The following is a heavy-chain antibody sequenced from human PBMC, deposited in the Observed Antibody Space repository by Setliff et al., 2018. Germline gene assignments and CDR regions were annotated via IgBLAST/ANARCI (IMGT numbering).Heavy chain of an antibody. D-gene: IGHD1-1*01. V-gene: IGHV3-72*01. J-gene: IGHJ4*02. Sequence: GGSLRLSCVPSGFTFSDHYLDWVRQAPGKGLEWVGRTKDKDKSYTTEYAASVQGRFTVSRDGSANSLFLHMNNLKTEDTAVYYCAREHTSDWKFDYWGPGTLVTVSS. CDR2: TKDKDKSYTT. CDR3: AREHTSDWKFDY. CDR1: GFTFSDHY.